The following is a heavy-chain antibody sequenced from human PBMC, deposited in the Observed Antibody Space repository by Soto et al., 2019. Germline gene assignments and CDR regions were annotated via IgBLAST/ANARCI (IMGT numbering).Heavy chain of an antibody. D-gene: IGHD2-15*01. CDR2: ISPGSRYP. Sequence: PRWSLRLSCAGSGFTFGDSYMSWVRQAPGKGLEWVSYISPGSRYPAYADSVKGRFTTSRDNAKRSLYLQMMSLTAEDTAIYYCVRGGGGGLFDPWGQGTMVTVSS. CDR3: VRGGGGGLFDP. CDR1: GFTFGDSY. J-gene: IGHJ5*02. V-gene: IGHV3-11*06.